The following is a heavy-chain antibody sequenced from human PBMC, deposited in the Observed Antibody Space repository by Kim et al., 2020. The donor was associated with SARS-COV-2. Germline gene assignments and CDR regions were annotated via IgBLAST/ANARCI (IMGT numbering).Heavy chain of an antibody. CDR3: ARLSIAEGGKSRAMEV. J-gene: IGHJ6*02. Sequence: ASVKVSCEAPGYTFTRYAISWVRQAPGQGLEWMGWISANSGNTNYAQNFQGRVTMTTDTSMSTAYMELRSLRFDDTAVYYCARLSIAEGGKSRAMEVWGQGTTVTVSS. CDR2: ISANSGNT. V-gene: IGHV1-18*01. CDR1: GYTFTRYA. D-gene: IGHD6-13*01.